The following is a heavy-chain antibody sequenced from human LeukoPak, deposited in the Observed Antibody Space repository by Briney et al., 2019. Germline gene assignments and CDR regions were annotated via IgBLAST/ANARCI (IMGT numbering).Heavy chain of an antibody. CDR1: GYTFTSYY. Sequence: PSVKVSCKASGYTFTSYYMHWVRQAPGQGLESMGIINPSGGSTSYAQKFQGRVTMTRDTSTSTVYMELSSLRSEDTAVYYCARSHRVEMATTANFDYWGQRTPVTVSS. J-gene: IGHJ4*02. D-gene: IGHD5-24*01. CDR3: ARSHRVEMATTANFDY. V-gene: IGHV1-46*01. CDR2: INPSGGST.